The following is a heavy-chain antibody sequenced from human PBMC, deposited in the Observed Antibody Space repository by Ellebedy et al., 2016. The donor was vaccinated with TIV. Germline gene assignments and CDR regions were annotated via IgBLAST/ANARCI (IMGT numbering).Heavy chain of an antibody. V-gene: IGHV3-66*01. CDR1: GFTVSSNY. CDR2: IYSGGGT. J-gene: IGHJ4*02. CDR3: AKAGYGSGNFYTQNFDS. Sequence: GESLKISCAASGFTVSSNYMSWARQAPGKGLEWVSLIYSGGGTSYAGSVKGRFTISRDNSKSLLYLQMSSLRSEDTDVYYCAKAGYGSGNFYTQNFDSWGQGTLVTVSA. D-gene: IGHD3-10*01.